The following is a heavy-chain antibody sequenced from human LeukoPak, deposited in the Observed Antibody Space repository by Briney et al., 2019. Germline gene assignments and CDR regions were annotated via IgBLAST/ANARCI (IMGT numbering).Heavy chain of an antibody. V-gene: IGHV3-7*04. CDR1: GXILSNYW. J-gene: IGHJ3*01. D-gene: IGHD2-21*01. Sequence: GGSLRLSCAASGXILSNYWMSWVRQAPGKGLEWVANINQDGSGKYYVDSVKGRFAISRDNAKNSLYLQMKGLRAEDTAVYYCATDSFNFGDDDAFDVWGQGTLVTVSS. CDR2: INQDGSGK. CDR3: ATDSFNFGDDDAFDV.